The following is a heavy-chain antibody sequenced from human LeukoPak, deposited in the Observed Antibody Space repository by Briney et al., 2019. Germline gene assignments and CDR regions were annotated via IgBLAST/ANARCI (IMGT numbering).Heavy chain of an antibody. V-gene: IGHV3-21*01. CDR1: GFTFSSYS. J-gene: IGHJ4*02. CDR3: ARDPSLGYCSGGSCYSGYFDY. CDR2: INSSRSYI. Sequence: GGSLRLSCAASGFTFSSYSMNWVRQAPGKGLEWVSSINSSRSYIYYADSVKGRFTISRDNAKNSLYLQMNSLSAEDTPVYYCARDPSLGYCSGGSCYSGYFDYWGQGTLVTVSS. D-gene: IGHD2-15*01.